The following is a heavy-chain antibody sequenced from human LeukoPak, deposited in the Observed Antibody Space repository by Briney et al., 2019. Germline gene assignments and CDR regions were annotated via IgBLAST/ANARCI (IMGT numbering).Heavy chain of an antibody. J-gene: IGHJ3*02. D-gene: IGHD2-15*01. CDR3: ARGAPPKDWHAFDI. V-gene: IGHV1-69*01. CDR2: IIPIFGTA. Sequence: RASVTVSCTASGGTFSSYAISWVRQAPGQGLEWMGGIIPIFGTANYAQKFQGRVTITADESTSTAYMELSSLRSEDTAVYYCARGAPPKDWHAFDIWGQGTMVTVSS. CDR1: GGTFSSYA.